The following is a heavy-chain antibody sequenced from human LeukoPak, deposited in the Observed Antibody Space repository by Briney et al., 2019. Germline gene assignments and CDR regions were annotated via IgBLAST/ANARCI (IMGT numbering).Heavy chain of an antibody. D-gene: IGHD5-18*01. Sequence: SGPTLVHPTPTLTLTFTFSGFSLSTSGAALGWIRQPPGKALEWLALIYWDDDKRYSPSLKSRLTITKDTSQNQVVLTMTNMDPVDTATYYCAHRQGYSYGRGVDYWGQGTLVTVSS. CDR2: IYWDDDK. CDR3: AHRQGYSYGRGVDY. V-gene: IGHV2-5*02. CDR1: GFSLSTSGAA. J-gene: IGHJ4*02.